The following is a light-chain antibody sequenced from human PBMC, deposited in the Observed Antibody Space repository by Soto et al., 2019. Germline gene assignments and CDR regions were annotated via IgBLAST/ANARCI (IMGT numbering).Light chain of an antibody. J-gene: IGKJ1*01. CDR2: KVS. CDR3: MLGSHWPGT. CDR1: RSVLYKSNNKNH. V-gene: IGKV4-1*01. Sequence: DIVMTQSPDSLAVSLGERSTMNCKCSRSVLYKSNNKNHLAWYQQKPGQPPQLIIYKVSHRDSGVPDRFSGSGSGTDFTLKISRVEIEDVAIYYCMLGSHWPGTFGQGTKVDI.